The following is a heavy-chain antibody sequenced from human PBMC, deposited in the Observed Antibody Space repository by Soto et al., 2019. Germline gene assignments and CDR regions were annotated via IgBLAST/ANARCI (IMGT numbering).Heavy chain of an antibody. CDR1: SGSISSRNW. D-gene: IGHD1-1*01. Sequence: PSETLSLTCGVSSGSISSRNWWSWVRQPPGKGLEWIGEISHSGRTNYNPSLESRVTMSVDKSRNQFYLKLNFVTAADTAVYYCATQTYSYNWHHWAQGTLVTVSS. J-gene: IGHJ5*02. CDR3: ATQTYSYNWHH. CDR2: ISHSGRT. V-gene: IGHV4-4*02.